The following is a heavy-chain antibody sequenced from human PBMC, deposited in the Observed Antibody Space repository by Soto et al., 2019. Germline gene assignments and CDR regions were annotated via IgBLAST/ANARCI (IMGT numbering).Heavy chain of an antibody. CDR3: VCQGYYDRAFVDY. Sequence: PGESLKISCKGSGYSFTSYWIGWVRQMPGKGLEWMGIIYPGDSDTRYSPSFQGQVTISADKSISTAYLQWSSLKASDTVMYYCVCQGYYDRAFVDYWGQGTLVTVSS. V-gene: IGHV5-51*01. D-gene: IGHD3-22*01. J-gene: IGHJ4*02. CDR2: IYPGDSDT. CDR1: GYSFTSYW.